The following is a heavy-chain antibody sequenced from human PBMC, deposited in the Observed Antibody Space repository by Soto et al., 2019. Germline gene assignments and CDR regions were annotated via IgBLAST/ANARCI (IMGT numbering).Heavy chain of an antibody. CDR3: AREGAVAGFFDYYYGMDV. V-gene: IGHV3-48*03. CDR2: ISSSGSTI. D-gene: IGHD6-19*01. CDR1: GFTFSSYE. J-gene: IGHJ6*02. Sequence: GSLRLSCAASGFTFSSYEMNWVRQAPGKGLEWVSYISSSGSTIYYADSVKGRFTISRDNAKNSLYLQMNSLRAEDTAVYYCAREGAVAGFFDYYYGMDVWGQGTTVTVSS.